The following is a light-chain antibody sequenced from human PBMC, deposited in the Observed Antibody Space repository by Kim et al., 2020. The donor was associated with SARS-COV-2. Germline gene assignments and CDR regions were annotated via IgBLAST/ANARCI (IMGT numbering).Light chain of an antibody. CDR1: SGSIATSY. CDR2: ENN. CDR3: QSYDSTTGV. J-gene: IGLJ2*01. Sequence: NFMLTQPHSVSESPGRTVTISCTRSSGSIATSYVQWYQQRPASAPTTAIYENNQRPSGVPDRFSGSIDSSSNSASLTISGLKTEDEADYYCQSYDSTTGVFGGGTQLTVL. V-gene: IGLV6-57*03.